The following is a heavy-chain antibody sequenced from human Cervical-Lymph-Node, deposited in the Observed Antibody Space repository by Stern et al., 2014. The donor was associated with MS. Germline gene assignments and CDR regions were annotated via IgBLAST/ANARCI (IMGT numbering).Heavy chain of an antibody. V-gene: IGHV4-59*01. Sequence: QVQLQESGPGLVKPSETLSLTCTVSGCSISSYYWSWIRQPPGKGLEWIGHIYYSGSTNYNPSLQSRVTISVDMSKNQFSLKLSSVTAADTAVYYCARAPYDYTNWYGMDVWGQGTTVTVSS. D-gene: IGHD4-11*01. CDR3: ARAPYDYTNWYGMDV. CDR2: IYYSGST. CDR1: GCSISSYY. J-gene: IGHJ6*02.